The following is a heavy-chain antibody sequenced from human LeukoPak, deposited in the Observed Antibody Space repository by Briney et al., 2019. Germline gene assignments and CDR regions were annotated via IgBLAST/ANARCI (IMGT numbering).Heavy chain of an antibody. J-gene: IGHJ6*03. Sequence: GGSLRLSCAASGFSFDDYAMHWVRQGPGKGLEGVSGISWSGSNIDYADSGKGRFTISRDNAKSSLYLQMNSLRAEDTAVYYCARDQEQSSPPYYYYYMDVWGKGAPVTVSS. V-gene: IGHV3-9*01. D-gene: IGHD1-26*01. CDR2: ISWSGSNI. CDR3: ARDQEQSSPPYYYYYMDV. CDR1: GFSFDDYA.